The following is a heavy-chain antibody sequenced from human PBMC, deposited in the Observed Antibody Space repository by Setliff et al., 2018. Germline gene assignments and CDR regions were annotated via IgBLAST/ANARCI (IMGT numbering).Heavy chain of an antibody. D-gene: IGHD1-26*01. CDR2: IYTSGST. V-gene: IGHV4-61*02. CDR1: GSSISSGSYY. J-gene: IGHJ5*02. Sequence: TLSLTCSVSGSSISSGSYYWSWIRQPAGKGLEWIGRIYTSGSTNYNPSLKSRVTISVDTSKNQFSLMLSSVTAADTSVYYCARLWEYPVNWFDPWGQGSLVTVSS. CDR3: ARLWEYPVNWFDP.